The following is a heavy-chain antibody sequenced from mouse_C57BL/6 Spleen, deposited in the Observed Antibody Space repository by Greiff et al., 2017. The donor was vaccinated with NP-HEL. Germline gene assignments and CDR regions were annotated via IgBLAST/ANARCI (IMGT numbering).Heavy chain of an antibody. D-gene: IGHD3-2*02. CDR1: GYTFTSYD. Sequence: VKLQESGPELVKPGASVKLSCKASGYTFTSYDINWVKQRPGQGLEWIGWIYPRDGSTKYNEKFKGKATLTVDTSSSTAYMELHSLTSEDSAVYFCAGSSGYYAMDYWGQGTSVTVSS. J-gene: IGHJ4*01. V-gene: IGHV1-85*01. CDR2: IYPRDGST. CDR3: AGSSGYYAMDY.